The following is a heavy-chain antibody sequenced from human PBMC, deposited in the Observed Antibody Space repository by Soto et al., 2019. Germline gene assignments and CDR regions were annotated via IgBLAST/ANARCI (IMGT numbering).Heavy chain of an antibody. D-gene: IGHD3-16*01. J-gene: IGHJ4*02. CDR3: AHKGGGDRILDF. CDR1: GFSLSTNGVG. CDR2: IYWDDSK. Sequence: QITLKESGPTLVKPTQTLTLTCTFSGFSLSTNGVGVGWIRQPPGKALEWLALIYWDDSKEYSPSLRSRLTITKDTSKNPVVLKMTNMDPVDTATYSCAHKGGGDRILDFWGQGTLVTVSS. V-gene: IGHV2-5*02.